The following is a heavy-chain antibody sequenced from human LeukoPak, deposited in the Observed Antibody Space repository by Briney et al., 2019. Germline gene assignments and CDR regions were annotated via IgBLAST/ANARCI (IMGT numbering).Heavy chain of an antibody. Sequence: ASAKVSCKASGYTFTGYYMHWVRQAPGQGLEWMGWINPNSGGTNYAQKFQGRVTMTRDTSISTAYMELSRLRSDDTAVYYCARDDGSGSYGHYYYYGMDVWGQGTTVTVSS. V-gene: IGHV1-2*02. CDR3: ARDDGSGSYGHYYYYGMDV. CDR2: INPNSGGT. J-gene: IGHJ6*02. D-gene: IGHD3-10*01. CDR1: GYTFTGYY.